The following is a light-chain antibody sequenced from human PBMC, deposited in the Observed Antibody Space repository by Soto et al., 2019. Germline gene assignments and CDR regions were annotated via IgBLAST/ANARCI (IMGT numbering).Light chain of an antibody. Sequence: EIVLTQSPATLSLSPGERATLSCGASQSVSSNLAWYQHKPGLAPRLLIYDASSRATGIPDSFSGSGSGTDFTLIISRLEPEDFAVYFCQHYAGSLTFGGGTKVEIK. V-gene: IGKV3D-20*01. CDR1: QSVSSN. CDR3: QHYAGSLT. CDR2: DAS. J-gene: IGKJ4*01.